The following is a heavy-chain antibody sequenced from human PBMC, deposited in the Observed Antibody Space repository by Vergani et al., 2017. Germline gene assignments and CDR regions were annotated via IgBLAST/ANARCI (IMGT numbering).Heavy chain of an antibody. J-gene: IGHJ4*02. CDR1: GFTFSNAW. CDR2: IKSKTDGGTT. V-gene: IGHV3-15*01. Sequence: EVQLVESGGGLVKPGGSLRLSCAASGFTFSNAWMSWVRQAPGKGLEWVGRIKSKTDGGTTDYAAPVKGRFTISRDDSKNTLYLQMNSLKTEDTAVYYCTTDDLVTMVRGVIITPSDWGQGTLVIVSS. CDR3: TTDDLVTMVRGVIITPSD. D-gene: IGHD3-10*01.